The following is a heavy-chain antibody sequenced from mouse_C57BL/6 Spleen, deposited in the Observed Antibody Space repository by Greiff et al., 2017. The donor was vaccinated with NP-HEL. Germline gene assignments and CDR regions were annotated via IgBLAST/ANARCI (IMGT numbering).Heavy chain of an antibody. V-gene: IGHV1-18*01. D-gene: IGHD2-3*01. Sequence: EVQLQQSGPELVKPGASVKIPCKASGYTFTDYNMDWVKQSHGKSLEWIGDINPNNGGTNYNQKFKGKATLTVDKSSSTAYMELRSLTSEDTAVYYWARNGYYEEGFDDWGQGTTLTVSS. CDR1: GYTFTDYN. J-gene: IGHJ2*01. CDR3: ARNGYYEEGFDD. CDR2: INPNNGGT.